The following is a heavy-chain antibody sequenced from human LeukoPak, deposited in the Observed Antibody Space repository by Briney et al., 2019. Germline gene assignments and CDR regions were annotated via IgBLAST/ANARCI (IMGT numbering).Heavy chain of an antibody. CDR2: FYSSENT. CDR3: ARDSPHSGNYHYYDY. CDR1: GGSISSYY. J-gene: IGHJ4*02. Sequence: SETLSLTCNVSGGSISSYYWTWIRQPAGKGLEWIGRFYSSENTNYNPSLKSRVTMSVDTSKNQFSLKLTSVTAADTAVYYCARDSPHSGNYHYYDYWGQGTLATVSS. D-gene: IGHD3-22*01. V-gene: IGHV4-4*07.